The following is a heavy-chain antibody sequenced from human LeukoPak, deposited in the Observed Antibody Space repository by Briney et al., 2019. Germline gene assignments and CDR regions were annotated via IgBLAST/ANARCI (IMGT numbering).Heavy chain of an antibody. V-gene: IGHV3-23*01. J-gene: IGHJ4*02. Sequence: GGSLRLSCAASGFTFSNYAMSWVRQAPGKGLEWVSFISGTGGATYYADSVRGRFTISRDDPKNTLYPQMNSLRAEDTAVYYCAKALTWIHLTLDYWGQGTLVTVSS. CDR2: ISGTGGAT. D-gene: IGHD5-18*01. CDR3: AKALTWIHLTLDY. CDR1: GFTFSNYA.